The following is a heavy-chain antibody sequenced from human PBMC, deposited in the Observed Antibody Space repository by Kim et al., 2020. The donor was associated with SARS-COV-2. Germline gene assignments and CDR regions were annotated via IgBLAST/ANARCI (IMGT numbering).Heavy chain of an antibody. D-gene: IGHD6-6*01. CDR3: ASRTAARPFDY. CDR2: T. Sequence: TNYNPSLKSRVTISVDKSKTQFSLKLSSVTAADTAVYYCASRTAARPFDYWGQGTLVTVSS. V-gene: IGHV4-4*02. J-gene: IGHJ4*02.